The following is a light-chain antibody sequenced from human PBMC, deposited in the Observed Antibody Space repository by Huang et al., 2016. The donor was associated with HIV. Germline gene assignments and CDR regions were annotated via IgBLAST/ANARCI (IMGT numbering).Light chain of an antibody. CDR2: GAS. CDR3: QQYNNWPPWT. CDR1: QSVSSN. V-gene: IGKV3-15*01. J-gene: IGKJ1*01. Sequence: EIVMTQSPATLSVSPGESATLPCRASQSVSSNFAWYQQKPGQAPRLLIYGASTRATGIPARFSGSGSVTEFTLTISSLQSEDFAVYYCQQYNNWPPWTFGQGTKVEIK.